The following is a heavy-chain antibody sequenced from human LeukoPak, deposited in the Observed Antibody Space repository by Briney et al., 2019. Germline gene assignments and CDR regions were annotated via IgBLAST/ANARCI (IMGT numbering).Heavy chain of an antibody. CDR1: GFSFSSYW. V-gene: IGHV3-7*05. CDR3: ARDGYSHPHGY. D-gene: IGHD5-18*01. CDR2: IKQDGSEK. Sequence: PGGSLRLSCAASGFSFSSYWMSWVRQAPGKGREWVANIKQDGSEKYYVDSVKGRFTISRDNAKNSLYLQMNSLRAEDTAVYYCARDGYSHPHGYWGQGTLVTVSS. J-gene: IGHJ4*02.